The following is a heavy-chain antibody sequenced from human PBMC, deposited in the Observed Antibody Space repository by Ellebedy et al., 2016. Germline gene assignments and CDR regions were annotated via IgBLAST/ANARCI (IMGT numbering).Heavy chain of an antibody. Sequence: ASVKVSCKASGYTFTSYAMHWVRQAPGQRLGWMGWINAGNGNTKYSQKFQGRVTITRDTSISTAYMELSRLRSDDTAVYYCARGEAAAGMYYYYGMDVWGQGTTVTVSS. J-gene: IGHJ6*02. CDR2: INAGNGNT. CDR3: ARGEAAAGMYYYYGMDV. D-gene: IGHD6-13*01. V-gene: IGHV1-3*01. CDR1: GYTFTSYA.